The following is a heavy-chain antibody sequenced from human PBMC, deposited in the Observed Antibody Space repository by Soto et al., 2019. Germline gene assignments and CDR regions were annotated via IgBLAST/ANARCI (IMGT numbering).Heavy chain of an antibody. CDR1: GYTFTSYG. Sequence: QVQLVQSGAEVKKPGASVKVSCKASGYTFTSYGISWVRQAPGQGLEWMGWISAYNGNTNYAQKLQGRVTMTTDTPTNQAYMERRSVSSDGTAVYYCVREGLLLWFGEFSSDYYFDYWGQGTLVTVSS. J-gene: IGHJ4*02. CDR2: ISAYNGNT. V-gene: IGHV1-18*01. D-gene: IGHD3-10*01. CDR3: VREGLLLWFGEFSSDYYFDY.